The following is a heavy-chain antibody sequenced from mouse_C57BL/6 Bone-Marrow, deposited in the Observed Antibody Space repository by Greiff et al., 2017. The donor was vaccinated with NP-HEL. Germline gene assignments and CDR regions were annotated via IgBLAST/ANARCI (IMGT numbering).Heavy chain of an antibody. J-gene: IGHJ4*01. Sequence: EVQGVESGGGLVKPGGSLKLSCAASGFTFSSYAMSWVRQTPEKRLEWVATISDGGSYTYYPDNVKGRFTISRDNAKNNLYLQMSHLKSEDTAMYYCARIYYGIRYYAMDYWGQGTSVTVSS. CDR3: ARIYYGIRYYAMDY. D-gene: IGHD2-1*01. CDR2: ISDGGSYT. CDR1: GFTFSSYA. V-gene: IGHV5-4*01.